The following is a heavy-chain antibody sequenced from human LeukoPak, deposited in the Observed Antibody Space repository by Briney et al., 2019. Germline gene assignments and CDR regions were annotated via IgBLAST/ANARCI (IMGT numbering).Heavy chain of an antibody. Sequence: SETLSLTCTVSGGSISSHYWSWIRQPPGKGLEWIGYIYTSGSTNYNPSLKSRVTISVDTSKNQFSLKLSSVTAADTAVYYCARDYGGNGLFDYWGQGTLVTVSS. D-gene: IGHD4-23*01. CDR1: GGSISSHY. J-gene: IGHJ4*02. V-gene: IGHV4-4*09. CDR2: IYTSGST. CDR3: ARDYGGNGLFDY.